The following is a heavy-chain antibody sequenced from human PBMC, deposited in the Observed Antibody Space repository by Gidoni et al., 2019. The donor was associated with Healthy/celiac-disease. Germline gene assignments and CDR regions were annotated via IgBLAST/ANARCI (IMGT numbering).Heavy chain of an antibody. J-gene: IGHJ6*02. CDR3: ARYYGDYDYYYYGMDV. D-gene: IGHD4-17*01. CDR1: GGSISSSSYY. Sequence: QLQLQESGPGLVKPSETLSLTCTVSGGSISSSSYYWGWIRQPPGKGLEWIGSIYYSGSTYYNPSLKSRVTISVDTSKNQFSLKLSSVTAADTAVYYCARYYGDYDYYYYGMDVWGQGTTVTVSS. V-gene: IGHV4-39*01. CDR2: IYYSGST.